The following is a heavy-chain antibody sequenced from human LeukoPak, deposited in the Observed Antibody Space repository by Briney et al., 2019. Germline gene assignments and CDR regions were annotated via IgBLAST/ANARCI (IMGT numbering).Heavy chain of an antibody. J-gene: IGHJ4*02. V-gene: IGHV4-34*01. Sequence: PSETLSLTCAVYGGSFSGYYWSWIRQPPGKGLEWIGEINHSGSTNYNPSLKSRVTISVDTSKNQFSLKLSSVTAADTAVYYCARGPRGVTRYFVYWGQGTLVTVSS. CDR2: INHSGST. CDR3: ARGPRGVTRYFVY. D-gene: IGHD4-4*01. CDR1: GGSFSGYY.